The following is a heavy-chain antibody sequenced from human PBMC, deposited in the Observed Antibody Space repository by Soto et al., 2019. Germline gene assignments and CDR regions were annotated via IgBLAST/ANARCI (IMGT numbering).Heavy chain of an antibody. J-gene: IGHJ5*02. D-gene: IGHD3-22*01. CDR3: ARGTGSGCNCFDP. CDR2: INPGNGNT. CDR1: GYAFTTYA. Sequence: QVQLVQSGAEEKKPGASVKVSCKASGYAFTTYAIHWVRQASGQRLEWMGWINPGNGNTKYSEMFQGRVTMTRDTSASTAYMELSSLISEDTAVYYCARGTGSGCNCFDPWGQGALVTVSS. V-gene: IGHV1-3*05.